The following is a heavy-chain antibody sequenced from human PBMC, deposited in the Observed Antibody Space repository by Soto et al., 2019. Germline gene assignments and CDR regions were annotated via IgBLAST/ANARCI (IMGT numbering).Heavy chain of an antibody. J-gene: IGHJ3*01. CDR1: GFVFTDYY. D-gene: IGHD2-15*01. CDR2: ITVTSSYT. Sequence: GGSLRLSCAASGFVFTDYYMTWIRQAPGKGLEWVSYITVTSSYTNYADSVKGRFTTSRDNAKNSIYLQMNDLRAEDSAVYYCARPRTAFGGFDLWGQGTRVTVSS. V-gene: IGHV3-11*03. CDR3: ARPRTAFGGFDL.